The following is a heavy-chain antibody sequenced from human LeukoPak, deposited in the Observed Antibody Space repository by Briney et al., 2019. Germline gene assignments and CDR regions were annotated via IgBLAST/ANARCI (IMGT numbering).Heavy chain of an antibody. CDR3: ARLNRDDYKYYDQ. Sequence: ASVKVSCKASGDTFNVYYMHWVRQAPGQGLEWMGWINLNSGGTKYPQKFQDRINMTRDTSIKTAYMELSWLKSDDTAVCYCARLNRDDYKYYDQWGQGTLVTVSS. CDR2: INLNSGGT. J-gene: IGHJ4*02. V-gene: IGHV1-2*02. D-gene: IGHD5-24*01. CDR1: GDTFNVYY.